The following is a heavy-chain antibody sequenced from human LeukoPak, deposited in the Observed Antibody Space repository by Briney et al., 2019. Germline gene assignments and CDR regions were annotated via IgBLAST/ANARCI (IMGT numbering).Heavy chain of an antibody. J-gene: IGHJ6*04. D-gene: IGHD3-10*01. CDR3: ARMTMVRGVTYYYGMDV. Sequence: GESLRISCQGSGYSFTSYWISWVRQLPGKGLEWLGRIDASDSDTNYSPSFQGDVTISADKSISTAYLQWSSLKAPDTAMYYCARMTMVRGVTYYYGMDVWGKGTTVTVSS. V-gene: IGHV5-10-1*01. CDR1: GYSFTSYW. CDR2: IDASDSDT.